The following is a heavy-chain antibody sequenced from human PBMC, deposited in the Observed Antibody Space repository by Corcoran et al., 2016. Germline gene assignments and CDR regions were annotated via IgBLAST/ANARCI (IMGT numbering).Heavy chain of an antibody. CDR2: IYYSGST. D-gene: IGHD3-3*01. J-gene: IGHJ4*02. CDR3: AGGRGHYDCWPDPRYYFDY. Sequence: QLQLQESGPGLVKPSETLSLTCTVSGGSISSSRYYWGWIRQPPGKGLEWIGSIYYSGSTYYNPSLKSRVTISVDTSKNQFSLKLSSVTAADTAVYYCAGGRGHYDCWPDPRYYFDYWGQGTLVTVSS. V-gene: IGHV4-39*07. CDR1: GGSISSSRYY.